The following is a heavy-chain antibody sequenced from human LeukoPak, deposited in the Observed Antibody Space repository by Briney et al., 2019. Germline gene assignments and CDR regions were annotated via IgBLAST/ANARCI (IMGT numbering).Heavy chain of an antibody. V-gene: IGHV3-21*01. J-gene: IGHJ4*02. D-gene: IGHD4-17*01. Sequence: PGGSLRLSCAASGFTFSSYSMNWVRQAPGKGLEWVSSISSSSSYIYYADSVKGRFTISRDNAKNSLYLQMNSLRAEDTAVYYCARDDLGSYGDYLYWGQGTLVTVSS. CDR3: ARDDLGSYGDYLY. CDR1: GFTFSSYS. CDR2: ISSSSSYI.